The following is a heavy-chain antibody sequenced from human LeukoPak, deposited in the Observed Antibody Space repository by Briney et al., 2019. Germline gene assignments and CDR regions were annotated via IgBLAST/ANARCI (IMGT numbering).Heavy chain of an antibody. CDR1: GYTFTRYG. V-gene: IGHV1-18*01. CDR2: IRVDNGDT. CDR3: AGVNLYYNYMDV. D-gene: IGHD1-14*01. Sequence: ASVMVSCKASGYTFTRYGISWVRQAPGQGLEWMGWIRVDNGDTDNAQKFQGRVTITTDTSSTTIYMELRSLRSDDTAVYYCAGVNLYYNYMDVWGKGTTVTVSS. J-gene: IGHJ6*03.